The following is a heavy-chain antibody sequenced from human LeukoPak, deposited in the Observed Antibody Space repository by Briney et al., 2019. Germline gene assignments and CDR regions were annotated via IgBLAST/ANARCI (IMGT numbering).Heavy chain of an antibody. Sequence: GASVKVSCKASGYTFTGYYMHWVRQAPGQGLEWMGWINPNSGGTNYAQKFQGRVTMTRDTSISTAYMELSRLRSDDTAVYYCARDDIAVAGPGGYWGQGTLVTVSS. V-gene: IGHV1-2*02. CDR1: GYTFTGYY. CDR2: INPNSGGT. CDR3: ARDDIAVAGPGGY. D-gene: IGHD6-19*01. J-gene: IGHJ4*02.